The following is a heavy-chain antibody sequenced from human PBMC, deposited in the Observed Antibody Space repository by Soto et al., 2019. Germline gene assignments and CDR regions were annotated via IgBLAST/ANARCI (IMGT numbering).Heavy chain of an antibody. D-gene: IGHD5-12*01. Sequence: ASVKVSCKASGYTFTTYGISWFRQAPGQGLEWMGWFYPYNGNTNYAQKFQGRLTMTTETSTSTAYTELRSLRSDDTAVYYCARDPGILGFWSDPWGQGTSVTVSS. J-gene: IGHJ5*02. CDR2: FYPYNGNT. CDR1: GYTFTTYG. CDR3: ARDPGILGFWSDP. V-gene: IGHV1-18*01.